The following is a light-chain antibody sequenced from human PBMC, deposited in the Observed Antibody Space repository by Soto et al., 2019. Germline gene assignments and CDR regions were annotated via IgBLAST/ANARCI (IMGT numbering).Light chain of an antibody. V-gene: IGKV1-5*03. J-gene: IGKJ2*01. CDR3: QQYNVYSLT. Sequence: DIQMTQSPSTLSASIGDRVTITCRASQSISSWLAWYQQKPGKAPKLLISKASYLESGVPSRFSGSGSGTEFTLTISSLQPDDFATYSCQQYNVYSLTFGQGTKLEIK. CDR2: KAS. CDR1: QSISSW.